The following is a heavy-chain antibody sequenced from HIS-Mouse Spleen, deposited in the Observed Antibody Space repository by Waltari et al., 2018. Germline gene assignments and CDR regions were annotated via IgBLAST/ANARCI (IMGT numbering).Heavy chain of an antibody. CDR3: ARLNWNDVWFDP. D-gene: IGHD1-1*01. CDR1: GVSVRSGSYY. Sequence: QVQLQESGPGLVKPSETLSLTCTVPGVSVRSGSYYWSWIRQPPGKGLEWIGYIYYSGSTNYNPSLKSRVTISVDTSKNQFSLKLSSVTAADTAVYYCARLNWNDVWFDPWGQGTLVTVSS. V-gene: IGHV4-61*01. CDR2: IYYSGST. J-gene: IGHJ5*02.